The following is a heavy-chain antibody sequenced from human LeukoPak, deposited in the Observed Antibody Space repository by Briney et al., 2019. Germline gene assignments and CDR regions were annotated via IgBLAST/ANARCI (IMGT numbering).Heavy chain of an antibody. CDR3: ASSQWLAYYFDY. CDR1: GGSLSSGSYY. J-gene: IGHJ4*02. D-gene: IGHD6-19*01. V-gene: IGHV4-61*01. CDR2: IYYSGST. Sequence: ASEILSLPCTVSGGSLSSGSYYRSWIRQPPGQGLEWIGYIYYSGSTNYNPSLKSRVTISVDTSKNQFSLKLSSVTAADTAVYYCASSQWLAYYFDYWGQGTLVTVSS.